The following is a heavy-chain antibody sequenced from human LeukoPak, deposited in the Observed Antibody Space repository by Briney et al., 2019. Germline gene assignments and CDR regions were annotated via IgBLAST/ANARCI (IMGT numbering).Heavy chain of an antibody. Sequence: SVKVSCKASGGTFSSYAISWVRQAPGQGLEWMGRIIPILGIINYAQKFQGRVTITADKSTSTAYMELSSLRSEDTAVYYCAKDIATMAYFDFWGQGTLVTVSS. CDR2: IIPILGII. J-gene: IGHJ4*02. CDR1: GGTFSSYA. V-gene: IGHV1-69*04. D-gene: IGHD3-10*01. CDR3: AKDIATMAYFDF.